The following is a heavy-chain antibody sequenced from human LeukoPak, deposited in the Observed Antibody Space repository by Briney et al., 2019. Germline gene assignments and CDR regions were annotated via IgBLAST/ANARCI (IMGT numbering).Heavy chain of an antibody. D-gene: IGHD5-12*01. CDR2: INPSGGST. CDR1: GYTFTSYY. V-gene: IGHV1-46*01. J-gene: IGHJ6*02. Sequence: ASVKVSCKASGYTFTSYYMHWVRQAPGQGLEWMGIINPSGGSTSYAQKFQGRVTMTRDTSTSTVYMELSSLRSEDTAVYYCARAMGVATIPQHYYYGMDVWGQGTTVTVSS. CDR3: ARAMGVATIPQHYYYGMDV.